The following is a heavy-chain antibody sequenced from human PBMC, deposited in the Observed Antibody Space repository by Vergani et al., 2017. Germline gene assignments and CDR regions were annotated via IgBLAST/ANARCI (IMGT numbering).Heavy chain of an antibody. J-gene: IGHJ4*02. CDR2: VLFDGSNE. V-gene: IGHV3-30*02. CDR1: GYTFNRYG. Sequence: QVQLVQSGGGVVQPGGSLILSCVASGYTFNRYGMQWVRQAPGKGLEGVAYVLFDGSNEYYADSVKGRFIVSRDNSNDALYLQMNSLRTDDTAVYYCARDLAYCHEGSCALWGQGSVVTVSS. D-gene: IGHD2-15*01. CDR3: ARDLAYCHEGSCAL.